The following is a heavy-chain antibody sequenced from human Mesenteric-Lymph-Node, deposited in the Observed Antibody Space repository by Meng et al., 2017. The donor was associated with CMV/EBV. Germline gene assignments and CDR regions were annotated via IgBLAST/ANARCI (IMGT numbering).Heavy chain of an antibody. CDR1: GFTFSNYA. CDR2: ISNSGDTT. V-gene: IGHV3-23*01. Sequence: ETLSLTCAASGFTFSNYAMSWVRQAPGKGLEWVAGISNSGDTTYYADSVKGRFTISRDNSKNTLYLQMNSLRAEDTAVHYCVKDLTTATTYFDYWGQGTLVTVSS. D-gene: IGHD4-11*01. J-gene: IGHJ4*02. CDR3: VKDLTTATTYFDY.